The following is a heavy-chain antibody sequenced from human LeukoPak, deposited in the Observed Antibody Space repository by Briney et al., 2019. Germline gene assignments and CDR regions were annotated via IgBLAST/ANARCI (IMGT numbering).Heavy chain of an antibody. CDR1: GGSISSYY. CDR3: ARDHLSGYYSY. J-gene: IGHJ4*02. D-gene: IGHD3-22*01. Sequence: SETLSLTCTVSGGSISSYYWSWIRQPPGKGLEWIGYIYYSGSTNYNPSLKSRVTISVDTSKNQFSLKLTSVTAADTAVYYCARDHLSGYYSYWGQGTLVTVSS. V-gene: IGHV4-59*01. CDR2: IYYSGST.